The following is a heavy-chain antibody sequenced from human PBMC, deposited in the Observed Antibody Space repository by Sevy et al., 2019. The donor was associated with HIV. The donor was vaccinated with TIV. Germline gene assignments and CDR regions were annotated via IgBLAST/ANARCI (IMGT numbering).Heavy chain of an antibody. CDR1: GGTFSNYA. V-gene: IGHV1-69*13. D-gene: IGHD3-22*01. CDR3: AGSYFDSSGYSALYYYGIDV. Sequence: ASVKVSCKASGGTFSNYAISWVRQAPGQGLEWMGGFIPMFDTANYAQKFQGKVTLTADGSTTTAYMELSSLRSDDTAVYYCAGSYFDSSGYSALYYYGIDVWGQGTTVTVSS. CDR2: FIPMFDTA. J-gene: IGHJ6*02.